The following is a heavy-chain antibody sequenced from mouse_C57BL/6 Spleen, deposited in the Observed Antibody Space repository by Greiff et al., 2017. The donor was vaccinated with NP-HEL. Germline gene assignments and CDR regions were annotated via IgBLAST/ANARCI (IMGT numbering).Heavy chain of an antibody. CDR3: AMIYYGSPWAMDY. D-gene: IGHD2-1*01. Sequence: EVQLQESGPGMVKPSQSLSLTCTVTGYSITSGYDWHWIRHFPGNKLEWMGYISYSGSTNYNPSLKSRISITHDTSKNHFFLKLNSVTTEDTATYYCAMIYYGSPWAMDYWGQGTSVTVSS. V-gene: IGHV3-1*01. CDR1: GYSITSGYD. J-gene: IGHJ4*01. CDR2: ISYSGST.